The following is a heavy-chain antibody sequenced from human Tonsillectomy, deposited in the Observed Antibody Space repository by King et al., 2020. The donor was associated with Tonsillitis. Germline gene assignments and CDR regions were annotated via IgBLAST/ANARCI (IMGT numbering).Heavy chain of an antibody. Sequence: VQLVESGAEVKKPGASVKVSCKASGYTFTGYYMHWVRQAPGQGLEWMGWINPNSGGTNYAQIFQGRVSMTRDTSISTAYMELSRLRSDDTAVYYCATLVWKHTWYFDLWGRGTLVTVSS. CDR1: GYTFTGYY. CDR3: ATLVWKHTWYFDL. J-gene: IGHJ2*01. D-gene: IGHD6-13*01. V-gene: IGHV1-2*02. CDR2: INPNSGGT.